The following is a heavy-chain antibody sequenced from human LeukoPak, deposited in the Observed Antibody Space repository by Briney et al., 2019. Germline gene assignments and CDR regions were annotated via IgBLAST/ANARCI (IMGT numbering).Heavy chain of an antibody. V-gene: IGHV4-59*01. D-gene: IGHD3-10*01. CDR3: ARVGTYGSGSYLSWLDY. Sequence: SETLSLTCTVSGGSISSYYWSWIRQPPGKGLEWIRYTYYSGSTNYNPSLKSRVTISVDTSKNQFSLKLSSVTAADTAVYYCARVGTYGSGSYLSWLDYWGQGTLVTVSS. CDR1: GGSISSYY. CDR2: TYYSGST. J-gene: IGHJ4*02.